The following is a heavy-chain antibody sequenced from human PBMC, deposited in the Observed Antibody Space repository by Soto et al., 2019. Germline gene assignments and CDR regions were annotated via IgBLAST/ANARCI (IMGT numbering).Heavy chain of an antibody. D-gene: IGHD4-17*01. V-gene: IGHV1-18*01. CDR3: ARGIKYGAYSRWFDP. J-gene: IGHJ5*02. Sequence: ASVKVSCKASGYTFTSYGISWVRQAPGQGLEWMGWISAYNGSTYYAQNLQGRVTMATDTSTSTAYMELRSLRSDDTAVYYCARGIKYGAYSRWFDPWGQGTLVTVSS. CDR2: ISAYNGST. CDR1: GYTFTSYG.